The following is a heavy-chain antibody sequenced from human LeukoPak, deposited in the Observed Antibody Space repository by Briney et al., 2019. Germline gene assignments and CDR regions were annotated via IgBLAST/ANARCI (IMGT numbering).Heavy chain of an antibody. CDR2: ISGSGGST. Sequence: ETLSLTCTVSGYSISSGYYWGWVRQAPGKGLEWVSAISGSGGSTYYADSVKGRFTISRDNSKNTLYLQMNSLRAEDTAVYYCAKGLRITMVRGVITPIDYWGQGTLVTVSS. CDR1: GYSISSGYY. D-gene: IGHD3-10*01. J-gene: IGHJ4*02. CDR3: AKGLRITMVRGVITPIDY. V-gene: IGHV3-23*01.